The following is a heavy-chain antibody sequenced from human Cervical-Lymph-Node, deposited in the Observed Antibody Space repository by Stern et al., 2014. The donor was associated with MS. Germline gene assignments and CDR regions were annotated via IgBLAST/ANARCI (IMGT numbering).Heavy chain of an antibody. CDR3: ARPSNSGLFLQH. CDR1: GYIFTTYW. CDR2: IYPGDSDT. D-gene: IGHD6-19*01. J-gene: IGHJ1*01. Sequence: VQLVESGAEVKKPGESLKISCKGSGYIFTTYWIAWVRQVPGRGLEWMGLIYPGDSDTRYSPSFQGHVTMSVDTSISTAYLQWSSLKASDTAICYCARPSNSGLFLQHWGQGTLVTVSS. V-gene: IGHV5-51*01.